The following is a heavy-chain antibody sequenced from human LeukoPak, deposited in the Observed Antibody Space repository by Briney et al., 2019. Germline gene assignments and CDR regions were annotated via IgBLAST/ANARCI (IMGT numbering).Heavy chain of an antibody. Sequence: SETLPLTCTVSGYSISSGYYWGWIRQTPGKGLEWIGSIYHSGSTYYNPSLKSRVTISVDTSKNQFSLKMSSVTAADTAVYYCARVIGMIIEGIFDSWGQGTLVTVSS. J-gene: IGHJ4*02. V-gene: IGHV4-38-2*02. CDR1: GYSISSGYY. CDR3: ARVIGMIIEGIFDS. D-gene: IGHD3-16*01. CDR2: IYHSGST.